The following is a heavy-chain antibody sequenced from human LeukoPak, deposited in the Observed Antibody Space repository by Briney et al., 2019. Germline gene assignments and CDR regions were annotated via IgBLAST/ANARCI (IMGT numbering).Heavy chain of an antibody. D-gene: IGHD2-2*02. CDR3: ARYCSSTSCYNLGDY. Sequence: LKISCKGSGYSXTNYWIGWVRXTPGKDLXWMXXXYPGGSDTRYSPSFQGQVTISADKSISTAYLQWSSLKASDTAMYYCARYCSSTSCYNLGDYWGQGTLVTVSS. CDR2: XYPGGSDT. CDR1: GYSXTNYW. V-gene: IGHV5-51*01. J-gene: IGHJ4*02.